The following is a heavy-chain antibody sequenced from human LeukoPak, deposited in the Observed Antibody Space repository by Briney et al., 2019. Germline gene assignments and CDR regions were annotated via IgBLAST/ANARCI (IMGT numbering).Heavy chain of an antibody. CDR2: ISYDGSNK. CDR3: AKVYGDYQEYFQH. D-gene: IGHD4-17*01. CDR1: GFTFNTYA. V-gene: IGHV3-30*18. Sequence: GGSLRLSCAASGFTFNTYAMSWVRQAPGKGLEWVAVISYDGSNKYYADSVKGRFTISRDNSKNTLYLQMNSLRAEDTAVYCCAKVYGDYQEYFQHWGQGTLVTVSS. J-gene: IGHJ1*01.